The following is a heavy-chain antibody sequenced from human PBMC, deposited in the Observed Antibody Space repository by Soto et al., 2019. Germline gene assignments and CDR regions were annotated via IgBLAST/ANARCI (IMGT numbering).Heavy chain of an antibody. CDR1: GFSLYTSGVG. J-gene: IGHJ4*02. CDR3: SRSIEALPGRGALEF. V-gene: IGHV2-5*02. D-gene: IGHD6-6*01. CDR2: IYWDDNE. Sequence: QITLKESGPTLVKPTQTLTLTCTFSGFSLYTSGVGVGWIRQPTGKALEWLALIYWDDNERYNPSLQTRLTTTKDTTINRVVLTMTNMDAVDTAAYYCSRSIEALPGRGALEFWGQATRVTVTS.